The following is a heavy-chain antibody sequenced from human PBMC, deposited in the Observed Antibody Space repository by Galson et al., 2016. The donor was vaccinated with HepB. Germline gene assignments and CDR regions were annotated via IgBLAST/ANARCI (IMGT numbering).Heavy chain of an antibody. Sequence: SLRLSCAASGFPFRDSPMSWVRQSPGKGLEWVSTVNVYDEDTHYADSVRGRFTISRDNSKNTLHLQMNDLRAEDTALYYCAKDPAFTDAFDVWGPGTLVTVSS. CDR2: VNVYDEDT. CDR1: GFPFRDSP. V-gene: IGHV3-23*01. J-gene: IGHJ3*01. CDR3: AKDPAFTDAFDV.